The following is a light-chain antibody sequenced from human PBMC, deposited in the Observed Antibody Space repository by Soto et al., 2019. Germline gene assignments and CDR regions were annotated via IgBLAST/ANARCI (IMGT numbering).Light chain of an antibody. CDR2: AAS. V-gene: IGKV1-39*01. CDR3: KQSYSTQWT. CDR1: RSISRY. Sequence: DIQMPQSPSSLSASVGDRFNISGRASRSISRYLSWYQQKPGKAPNLLIYAASSLQSGVPSRFSGAGSGTDFTLTIANLHPEDFAIYYCKQSYSTQWTFGQGTKVDIK. J-gene: IGKJ1*01.